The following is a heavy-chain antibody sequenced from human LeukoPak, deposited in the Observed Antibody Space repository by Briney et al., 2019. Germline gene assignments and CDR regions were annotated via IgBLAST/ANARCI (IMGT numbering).Heavy chain of an antibody. CDR1: GGSFSGYY. CDR2: IYYSGST. J-gene: IGHJ6*03. Sequence: PSETLSLTCAVYGGSFSGYYWSWIRQPPGKGLEWIGSIYYSGSTYYNPSLKSRVTISVDTSKNQFSLKLSSVTAADTAVYYCARNTDYYYMDVWGKGTTVTISS. D-gene: IGHD4-17*01. V-gene: IGHV4-34*01. CDR3: ARNTDYYYMDV.